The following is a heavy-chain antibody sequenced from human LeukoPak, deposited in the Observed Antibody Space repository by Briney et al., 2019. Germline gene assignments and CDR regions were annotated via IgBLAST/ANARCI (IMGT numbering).Heavy chain of an antibody. D-gene: IGHD2-21*02. Sequence: SETLSLTCTVSGGSISSSSYYWGWIRQPPGKGLEWIGYIYYSGSTNYNPSLKSRVTISVDTSKNQFSLKLSSVTAADTAVYYCARSRLLAAHDYWGQGTLVTVSS. CDR2: IYYSGST. CDR3: ARSRLLAAHDY. J-gene: IGHJ4*02. CDR1: GGSISSSSYY. V-gene: IGHV4-61*05.